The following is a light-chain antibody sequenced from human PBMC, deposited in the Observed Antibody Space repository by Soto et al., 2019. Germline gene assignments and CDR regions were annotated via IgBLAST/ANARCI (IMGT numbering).Light chain of an antibody. CDR1: SSDVGGYKY. J-gene: IGLJ1*01. CDR3: SSYAGSNNFV. CDR2: EVS. Sequence: QSALTQPPSASGSPGQSVTISCTGTSSDVGGYKYVSWYQQHPGKAPKLMIYEVSKRPSGVPDRFSGSKSDNTASLTVSGLPAEDEADYYCSSYAGSNNFVFGTGTKLTVL. V-gene: IGLV2-8*01.